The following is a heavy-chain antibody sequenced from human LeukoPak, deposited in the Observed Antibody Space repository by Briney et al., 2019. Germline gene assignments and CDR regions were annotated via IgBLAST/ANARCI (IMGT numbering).Heavy chain of an antibody. CDR1: GGSISSGGYS. Sequence: SETLSLTCAVSGGSISSGGYSWSWIRQPPGKGLEWIGYIYHSGSTCYNPSLKSRVTISVDRSKNQFSLKLSSVTAADTAVYYCARVGSSGYALYFDYWGQGTLVTVSS. CDR2: IYHSGST. CDR3: ARVGSSGYALYFDY. V-gene: IGHV4-30-2*01. D-gene: IGHD3-22*01. J-gene: IGHJ4*02.